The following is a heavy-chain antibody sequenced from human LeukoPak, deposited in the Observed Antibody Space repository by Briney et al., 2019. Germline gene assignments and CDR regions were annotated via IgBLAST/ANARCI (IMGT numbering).Heavy chain of an antibody. D-gene: IGHD5-12*01. CDR1: GGSFSGYY. V-gene: IGHV4-34*01. Sequence: SETLSLTCAVYGGSFSGYYWSWIRQPPGKGLEWIGEINHSGSTNYNPSLKSRVTISVDTSKNQFSLKLSSVTAADTAVYYCARVGWLRFRWFDPWGQGTLVTVSS. CDR3: ARVGWLRFRWFDP. J-gene: IGHJ5*02. CDR2: INHSGST.